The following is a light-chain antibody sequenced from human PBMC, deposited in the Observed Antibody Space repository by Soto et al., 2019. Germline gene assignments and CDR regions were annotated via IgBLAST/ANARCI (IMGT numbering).Light chain of an antibody. Sequence: DIQLTQSPSSVSASVGDRVTINCRASQGINSWLAWYQQKPGKAPKLLIDGASTLQSGVPSRFSGSGSGTDFTLTINSLQPEDFATYYCQQGSNWPITFGQGTRLEIK. V-gene: IGKV1-12*01. J-gene: IGKJ5*01. CDR3: QQGSNWPIT. CDR2: GAS. CDR1: QGINSW.